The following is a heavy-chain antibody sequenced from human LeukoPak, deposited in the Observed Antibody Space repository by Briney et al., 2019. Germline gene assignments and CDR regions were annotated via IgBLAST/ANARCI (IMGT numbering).Heavy chain of an antibody. Sequence: PGGSLRLSCAASGFTFDNYGMNWVRQAPGKGLEWVSGINWNGARTTYADSVKGRFTISRDNAKNSLYLQMNSLRAEDTALYHCARLFHSADYYDSCGYANWGQGTLVTVSS. D-gene: IGHD3-22*01. CDR3: ARLFHSADYYDSCGYAN. CDR1: GFTFDNYG. J-gene: IGHJ4*02. CDR2: INWNGART. V-gene: IGHV3-20*01.